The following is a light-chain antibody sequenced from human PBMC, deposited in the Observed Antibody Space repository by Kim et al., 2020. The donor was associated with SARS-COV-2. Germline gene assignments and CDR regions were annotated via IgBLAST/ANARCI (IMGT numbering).Light chain of an antibody. CDR1: QSITNY. CDR3: QQSYSTPLT. V-gene: IGKV1-39*01. CDR2: AAS. J-gene: IGKJ4*01. Sequence: DIQMTQSPSSLSASVGDRVTITCRASQSITNYLNWYQQKPGKAPKVVIYAASSLQSGVPSRFSGSGSGTDFTLTISSLQPEDFATYYCQQSYSTPLTFGGGTKVDIK.